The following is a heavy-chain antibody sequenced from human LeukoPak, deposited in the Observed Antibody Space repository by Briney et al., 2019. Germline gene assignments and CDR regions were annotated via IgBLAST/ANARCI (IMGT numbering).Heavy chain of an antibody. Sequence: ASVKVSCKASGYTFTSYAMNWVRQVPGQGPEWMGWINTNTGNPTYAQGFTGRFVFSLDTSVSTAYLQISSLKAEDTAVYYCARESRGQWLKYYYYGMDVWGQGTTVTVSS. V-gene: IGHV7-4-1*02. CDR1: GYTFTSYA. CDR3: ARESRGQWLKYYYYGMDV. J-gene: IGHJ6*02. D-gene: IGHD6-19*01. CDR2: INTNTGNP.